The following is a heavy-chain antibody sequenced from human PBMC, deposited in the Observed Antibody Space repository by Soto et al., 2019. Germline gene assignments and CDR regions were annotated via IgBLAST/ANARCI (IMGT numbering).Heavy chain of an antibody. CDR1: GYTFTSYY. J-gene: IGHJ6*02. Sequence: ASVKVSCKASGYTFTSYYMHWVRQAPGQGLEWIGIINPSGGSTSYAQKFQGRVTMTRDTSTSTVYMELSSLRSEDTAVYYCARDERIQLWSHYYYGMDVWGQGTTVTVSS. CDR2: INPSGGST. D-gene: IGHD5-18*01. CDR3: ARDERIQLWSHYYYGMDV. V-gene: IGHV1-46*01.